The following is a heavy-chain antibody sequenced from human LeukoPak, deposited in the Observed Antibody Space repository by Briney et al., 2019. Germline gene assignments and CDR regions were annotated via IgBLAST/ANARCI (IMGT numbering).Heavy chain of an antibody. J-gene: IGHJ6*03. CDR3: ARDRRIAVAGTHGYYYYYYYMDV. Sequence: SETLSLTCTVSGGSISSYYWSWIRQPPGKGLEWIGYIYYSGSTNYNPSLKSRVTISVDTSKNQFSLKLSSVTAADTAVYYCARDRRIAVAGTHGYYYYYYYMDVWGKGTTVTISS. CDR1: GGSISSYY. CDR2: IYYSGST. V-gene: IGHV4-59*01. D-gene: IGHD6-19*01.